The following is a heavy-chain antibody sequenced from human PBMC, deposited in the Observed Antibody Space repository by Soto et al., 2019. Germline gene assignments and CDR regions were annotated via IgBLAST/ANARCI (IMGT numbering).Heavy chain of an antibody. Sequence: QSPGHPRTVSGGYIGAHDYYRISIRQPPGKGLEWIVYIYYSGSTNYNPSLKSRVTISADTSKNQFSLKLSSVTAADTAVYYCARRYGYSFDYWGQGTLVTVSS. CDR3: ARRYGYSFDY. V-gene: IGHV4-61*08. J-gene: IGHJ4*02. CDR2: IYYSGST. CDR1: GGYIGAHDYY. D-gene: IGHD1-1*01.